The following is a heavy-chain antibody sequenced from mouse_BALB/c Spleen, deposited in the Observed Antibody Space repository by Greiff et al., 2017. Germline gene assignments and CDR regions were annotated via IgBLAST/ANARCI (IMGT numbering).Heavy chain of an antibody. J-gene: IGHJ4*01. CDR2: LSSGGGST. Sequence: EVQGVESGGGLVKPGGSLKLSCAASGFAFSSYDMSWVRQTPEKRLEWVAYLSSGGGSTYYPDTVKGRFTISRDNAKNTLYLQMSSLKSEDTAMYYCARLLRYWAMDYWGQGTSVTVSS. CDR1: GFAFSSYD. CDR3: ARLLRYWAMDY. D-gene: IGHD1-1*01. V-gene: IGHV5-12-1*01.